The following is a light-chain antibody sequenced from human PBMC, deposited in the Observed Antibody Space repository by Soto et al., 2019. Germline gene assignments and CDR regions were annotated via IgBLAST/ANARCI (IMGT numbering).Light chain of an antibody. Sequence: IVLTQSPSTLSVSPRERATLSCRASQSVSSDLAWYHQKPGQAPRLLIHGASTRATGIPARFSGSGSGTEFTLTINSLQSEDFAVYYCQQYNNWPRTVGQGTKVDIK. J-gene: IGKJ1*01. CDR3: QQYNNWPRT. V-gene: IGKV3-15*01. CDR1: QSVSSD. CDR2: GAS.